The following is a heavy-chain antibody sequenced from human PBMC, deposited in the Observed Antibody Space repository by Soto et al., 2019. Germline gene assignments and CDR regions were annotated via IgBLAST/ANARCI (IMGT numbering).Heavy chain of an antibody. D-gene: IGHD4-17*01. V-gene: IGHV3-30*18. CDR3: AKVAAMTTVAPWTGMDV. J-gene: IGHJ6*02. CDR1: GFTFSSYG. Sequence: QVQLVESGGGVVQPGRSLRLSCAASGFTFSSYGMHWVRQAPGKGLEWVAVISYDGSNKYYADSVKGRFTISRDNSKNTLYLQMNSLRAEDTAVYYCAKVAAMTTVAPWTGMDVWGQGTTVTVSS. CDR2: ISYDGSNK.